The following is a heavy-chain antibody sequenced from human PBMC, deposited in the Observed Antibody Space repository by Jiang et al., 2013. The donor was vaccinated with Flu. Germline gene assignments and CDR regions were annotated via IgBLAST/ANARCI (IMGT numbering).Heavy chain of an antibody. D-gene: IGHD3-22*01. V-gene: IGHV1-69*06. CDR1: GGTFSSYA. CDR3: ARVPYYYDSSGRDYYYGMDV. Sequence: EVKKPGSSVKVSCKASGGTFSSYAISWVRQAPGQGLEWMGGIIPIFGTANYAQKFQGRVTITADKSTSTAYMELSSLRSEDTAVYYCARVPYYYDSSGRDYYYGMDVWGQGTTVTVSS. CDR2: IIPIFGTA. J-gene: IGHJ6*02.